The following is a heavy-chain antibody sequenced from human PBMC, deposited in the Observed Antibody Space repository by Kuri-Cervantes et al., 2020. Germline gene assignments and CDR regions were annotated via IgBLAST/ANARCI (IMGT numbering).Heavy chain of an antibody. CDR3: ARGRTYYYDSSGYYRKEYFQH. CDR1: GFTFSSYW. Sequence: GESLKISCAASGFTFSSYWMHWVRQAPGKGLVWVSRINSDGSSTSYADSVKGRFTISRDNSKNTLYLQMNSLRAEDTAVYYCARGRTYYYDSSGYYRKEYFQHWGQGTLVTVSS. D-gene: IGHD3-22*01. CDR2: INSDGSST. V-gene: IGHV3-74*01. J-gene: IGHJ1*01.